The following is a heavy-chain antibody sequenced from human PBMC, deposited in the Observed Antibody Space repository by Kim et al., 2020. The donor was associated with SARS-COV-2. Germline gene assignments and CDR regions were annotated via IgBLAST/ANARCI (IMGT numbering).Heavy chain of an antibody. CDR2: IKRNGDST. J-gene: IGHJ4*02. CDR3: ARGQMGGPIDF. V-gene: IGHV3-20*01. CDR1: GFTFNDYC. D-gene: IGHD2-15*01. Sequence: GSLRLSCAVSGFTFNDYCMSLVRQAPGKGLEWVSGIKRNGDSTGYADSVKGRFTISRDNAKNSLYLQMNSLRAEDTALYHCARGQMGGPIDFWGQGILVTVSS.